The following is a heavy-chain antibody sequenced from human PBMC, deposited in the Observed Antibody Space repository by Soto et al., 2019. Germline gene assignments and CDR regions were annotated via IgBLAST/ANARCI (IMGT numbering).Heavy chain of an antibody. D-gene: IGHD1-26*01. J-gene: IGHJ4*02. CDR1: GFTFSDHY. CDR2: SRNKANSYST. CDR3: AMFSGSYTRGLDY. Sequence: EVQLVESGGGLVQPGGSLRLSCAASGFTFSDHYMDWVRQAPGKGLEWVGRSRNKANSYSTEYAASVKGRFTISRDESKNSLYLQMNSLKTEDTAGYYCAMFSGSYTRGLDYWGQGTLVTVSS. V-gene: IGHV3-72*01.